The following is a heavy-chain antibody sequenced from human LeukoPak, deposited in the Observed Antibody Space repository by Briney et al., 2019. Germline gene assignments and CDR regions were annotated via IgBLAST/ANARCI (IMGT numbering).Heavy chain of an antibody. Sequence: ASVKVSCKASGYTFTNDDINWVRQATGQGIEWMGWVGPDSGDTGYAPNFRGRVTMTTDTSINTAYLELTSLTSEDTAIDYCTRGRAAGDWGQGTLVTVSS. D-gene: IGHD6-19*01. V-gene: IGHV1-8*01. CDR1: GYTFTNDD. J-gene: IGHJ4*02. CDR3: TRGRAAGD. CDR2: VGPDSGDT.